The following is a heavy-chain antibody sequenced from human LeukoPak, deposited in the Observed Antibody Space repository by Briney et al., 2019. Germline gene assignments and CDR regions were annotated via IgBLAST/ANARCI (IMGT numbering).Heavy chain of an antibody. D-gene: IGHD2-8*02. CDR2: ISYDGSNK. CDR1: GFTFSSYG. CDR3: AKDRTGPIIGYFDY. Sequence: PGRSLRLSCAASGFTFSSYGMHWVRQAPGKGLEWVAVISYDGSNKYYADSVKGRFTISRDNSKNTLYLQMNRLRAEDTAVYYCAKDRTGPIIGYFDYWGQGTLVTVSS. V-gene: IGHV3-30*18. J-gene: IGHJ4*02.